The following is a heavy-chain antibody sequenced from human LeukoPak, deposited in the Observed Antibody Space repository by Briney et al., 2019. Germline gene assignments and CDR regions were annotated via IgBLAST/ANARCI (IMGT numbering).Heavy chain of an antibody. J-gene: IGHJ4*02. V-gene: IGHV1-69*04. Sequence: SVKVSCKASGYTFTSYDINWVRQAPGQGLEWMGRIIPILGIANYAQKFQGRVTITADKSTSTAYMELSSLRSEDTAVYYCATHAYCGGDCYYFDYWGQGTLVTVSS. CDR3: ATHAYCGGDCYYFDY. D-gene: IGHD2-21*02. CDR2: IIPILGIA. CDR1: GYTFTSYD.